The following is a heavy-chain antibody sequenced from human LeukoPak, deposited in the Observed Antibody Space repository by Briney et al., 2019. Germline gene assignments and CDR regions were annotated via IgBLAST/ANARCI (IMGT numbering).Heavy chain of an antibody. CDR1: RYTFTSYD. CDR2: MNPNSGNT. Sequence: ASVKVSCKASRYTFTSYDINWVRQATGQGLEWMGWMNPNSGNTGYAQKFQGRVTITRNTSISTAYMELSSLRSEDTAVYYCARGLYYDFWSGYYNWFDPWGQGTLVTVSS. CDR3: ARGLYYDFWSGYYNWFDP. D-gene: IGHD3-3*01. V-gene: IGHV1-8*03. J-gene: IGHJ5*02.